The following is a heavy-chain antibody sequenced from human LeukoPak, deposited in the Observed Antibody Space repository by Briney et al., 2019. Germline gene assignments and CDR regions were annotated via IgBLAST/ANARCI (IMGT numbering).Heavy chain of an antibody. J-gene: IGHJ4*02. V-gene: IGHV4-34*01. D-gene: IGHD2-15*01. CDR3: ARRLRYCSGGSCYRFDY. Sequence: SETLSLTCAAYGGSFSGYYWSWIRQPPGKGLEWIVEINHSGSTNYHPSLKSRVTISVDRSKNQFSLKLSSVTAADTAVYYCARRLRYCSGGSCYRFDYGGQGTLVTVSS. CDR1: GGSFSGYY. CDR2: INHSGST.